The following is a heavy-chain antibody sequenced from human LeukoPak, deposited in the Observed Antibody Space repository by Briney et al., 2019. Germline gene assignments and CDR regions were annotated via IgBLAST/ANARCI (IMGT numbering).Heavy chain of an antibody. J-gene: IGHJ3*01. D-gene: IGHD1-1*01. CDR1: AYIFTDYY. V-gene: IGHV1-2*02. Sequence: GASVKVSCKASAYIFTDYYMHWVRQAPGQGLEWMGWINPKGDATKYAQNFQGRVTMTWDTSISTAYMEVSRLTSDDTAMFYCARDPPATTAFDLWGQGTMVTVSS. CDR2: INPKGDAT. CDR3: ARDPPATTAFDL.